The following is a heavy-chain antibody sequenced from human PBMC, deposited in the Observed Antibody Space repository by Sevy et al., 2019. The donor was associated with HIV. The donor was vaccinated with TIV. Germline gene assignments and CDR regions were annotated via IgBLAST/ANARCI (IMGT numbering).Heavy chain of an antibody. J-gene: IGHJ4*02. V-gene: IGHV3-30-3*01. D-gene: IGHD7-27*01. Sequence: GGSLRLSCAVSGFTFSTYAMHWVRQAPGKGLECVAIVSSDGSEINYADSLKGRFTISRDNSRNTLNLQMTSLRTEDKALYYCARDQLGSIDYWGQGTLVTVSS. CDR2: VSSDGSEI. CDR1: GFTFSTYA. CDR3: ARDQLGSIDY.